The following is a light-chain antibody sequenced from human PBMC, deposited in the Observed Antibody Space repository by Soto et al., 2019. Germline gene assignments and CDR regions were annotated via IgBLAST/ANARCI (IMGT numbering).Light chain of an antibody. Sequence: EIVMTQSPATLSVSPGERATLSCRASQSVSSNLAWYQQKPGQAPRLLIYGASTRATGIPARFSGSGSGTDSTLPISSLQSEDFAVYYCQQYNIWLGTFGHGTKVEIK. J-gene: IGKJ1*01. CDR2: GAS. CDR3: QQYNIWLGT. V-gene: IGKV3-15*01. CDR1: QSVSSN.